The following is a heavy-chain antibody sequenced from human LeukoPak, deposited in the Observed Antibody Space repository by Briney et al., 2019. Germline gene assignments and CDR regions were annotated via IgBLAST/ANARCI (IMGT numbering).Heavy chain of an antibody. Sequence: SETLSLTCSVSGGSIINYAWNWIRQPAGKGLEWIGRIVTSGNTDYNPSLRSRVTMSVDPSKNQFSLKLNSLTDADTAVYYCARRFNSGNDDVFDIWGQGTLVAVSS. CDR2: IVTSGNT. CDR1: GGSIINYA. V-gene: IGHV4-4*07. J-gene: IGHJ3*02. D-gene: IGHD1-1*01. CDR3: ARRFNSGNDDVFDI.